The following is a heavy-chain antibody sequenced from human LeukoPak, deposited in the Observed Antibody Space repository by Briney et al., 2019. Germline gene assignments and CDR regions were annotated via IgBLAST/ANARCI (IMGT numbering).Heavy chain of an antibody. CDR1: TFTFNSYT. J-gene: IGHJ4*02. CDR2: ISSSSSYI. CDR3: ARRDIVVVVSASDY. Sequence: GGSLRLSCAVSTFTFNSYTMNWVRQAPGKGLEWVSSISSSSSYIYYADSVKGRFTISRDSAKNSLYLQMNSLRVDDTAVYYCARRDIVVVVSASDYWGQGTLVTVSS. V-gene: IGHV3-21*04. D-gene: IGHD2-15*01.